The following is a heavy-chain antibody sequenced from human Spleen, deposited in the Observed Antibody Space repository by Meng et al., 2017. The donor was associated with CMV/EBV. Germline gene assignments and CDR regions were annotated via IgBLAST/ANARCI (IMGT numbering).Heavy chain of an antibody. J-gene: IGHJ4*02. D-gene: IGHD3-22*01. CDR1: GYTFSNYD. Sequence: ASVKVSCKASGYTFSNYDFNWVRQATGQGLEWMGWMNSNSGNTGYAQKFQGRVTMTRDTSTSTVYMELSSLRSEDTAVYYCARVYDSSGYLVYWGQGTLVTVSS. V-gene: IGHV1-8*01. CDR2: MNSNSGNT. CDR3: ARVYDSSGYLVY.